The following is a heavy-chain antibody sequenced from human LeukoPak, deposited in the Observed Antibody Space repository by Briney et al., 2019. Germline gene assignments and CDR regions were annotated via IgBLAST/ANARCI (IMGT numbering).Heavy chain of an antibody. CDR3: ARGAIAAAVDWFDP. J-gene: IGHJ5*02. V-gene: IGHV7-4-1*02. CDR2: INTNTGNP. Sequence: APVKVSCKASGYTFTSYAMNWVRQAPGQGLEWMGWINTNTGNPTYAQGFTGRFVFSLDTSVSTAYLQISSLKAEDTAVYYCARGAIAAAVDWFDPWGQGTLVTVSS. CDR1: GYTFTSYA. D-gene: IGHD6-13*01.